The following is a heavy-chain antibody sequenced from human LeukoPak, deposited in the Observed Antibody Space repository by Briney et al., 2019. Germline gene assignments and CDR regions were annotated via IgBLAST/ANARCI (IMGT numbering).Heavy chain of an antibody. V-gene: IGHV3-48*02. CDR3: ARVRSDWYSDY. D-gene: IGHD6-19*01. Sequence: GGSLRLSCAASGFTFSSYNMNWVRQAPGKGLEWGSYISSSSSTIYYADSVKGRFTISRDNAKNSLYLQMNGLRDEDTAVYYCARVRSDWYSDYWGQGTLVTVSS. CDR1: GFTFSSYN. J-gene: IGHJ4*02. CDR2: ISSSSSTI.